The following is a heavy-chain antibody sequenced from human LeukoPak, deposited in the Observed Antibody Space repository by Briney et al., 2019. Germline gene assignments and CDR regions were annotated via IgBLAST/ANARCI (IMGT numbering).Heavy chain of an antibody. Sequence: ASVKVSCKASGYTFTGYYMHWVRQAPGQRLEWMGRINPNSGGTNYAQKFQGRVTITRDTSISTAYMELSRLRCDDTAVYYCARDTLWFGNVAGDYWGQGTLVTVSS. D-gene: IGHD3-10*01. J-gene: IGHJ4*02. CDR2: INPNSGGT. V-gene: IGHV1-2*06. CDR3: ARDTLWFGNVAGDY. CDR1: GYTFTGYY.